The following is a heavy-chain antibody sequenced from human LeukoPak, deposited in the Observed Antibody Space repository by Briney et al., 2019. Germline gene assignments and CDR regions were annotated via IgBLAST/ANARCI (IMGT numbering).Heavy chain of an antibody. CDR1: GYTFTSYA. V-gene: IGHV1-8*02. CDR3: ARGPPVRILD. D-gene: IGHD3-10*01. CDR2: MNPNSGNT. Sequence: ASVKVSCKASGYTFTSYAMNWVRQAPGQGLEWMGWMNPNSGNTGYAQKSQGRVTMTRNSSISTAYMELSSLRSEDTAVYYCARGPPVRILDWGQGTLVTVSS. J-gene: IGHJ4*02.